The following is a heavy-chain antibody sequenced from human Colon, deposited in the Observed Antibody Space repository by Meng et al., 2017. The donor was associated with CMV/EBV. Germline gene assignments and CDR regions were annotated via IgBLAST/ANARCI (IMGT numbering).Heavy chain of an antibody. CDR3: AKDLWYSFDY. V-gene: IGHV3-30*02. CDR1: GFRFSASG. CDR2: IGHEGNNI. Sequence: QVLLVAAGGGLVQPGGSLRLSCATSGFRFSASGMHWVRQAPGKGLEWVAFIGHEGNNINYGDSVKGRFTISRDNSKNTVSLQMNSLRPEDTAVYYCAKDLWYSFDYWGQGILVTVSS. J-gene: IGHJ4*02. D-gene: IGHD2-21*01.